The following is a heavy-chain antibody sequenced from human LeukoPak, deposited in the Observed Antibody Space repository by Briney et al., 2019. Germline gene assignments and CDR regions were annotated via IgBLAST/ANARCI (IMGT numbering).Heavy chain of an antibody. CDR1: GFTFSSYS. V-gene: IGHV3-21*01. CDR2: ISSSSSCI. J-gene: IGHJ4*02. D-gene: IGHD6-19*01. Sequence: GGSLRLSSAASGFTFSSYSMNWVRQAPGKGLEWVSSISSSSSCIYYADSVKGRFTISRDNAKNSLYLQMNSLRAEDTAVYYCARVRDSSGWPFDYWGQGTLVTVSS. CDR3: ARVRDSSGWPFDY.